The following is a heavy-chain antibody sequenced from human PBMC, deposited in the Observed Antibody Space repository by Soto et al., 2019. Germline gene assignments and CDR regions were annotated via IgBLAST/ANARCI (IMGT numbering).Heavy chain of an antibody. D-gene: IGHD2-15*01. J-gene: IGHJ4*02. CDR3: VRDKGPYCSGGSCYSGNYDY. Sequence: ASVKVSCEASGYAFTSYGISWVRQAPGQRLECMGWISAYNGNTNYAQKLQGRVTMTTDTSTSTAYMELRSLRSDDTAVYYCVRDKGPYCSGGSCYSGNYDYWGQGTLVTVSS. CDR2: ISAYNGNT. V-gene: IGHV1-18*01. CDR1: GYAFTSYG.